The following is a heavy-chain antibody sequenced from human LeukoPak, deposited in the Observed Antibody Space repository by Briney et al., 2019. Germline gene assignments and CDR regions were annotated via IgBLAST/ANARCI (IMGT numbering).Heavy chain of an antibody. Sequence: SETLSLTCTLSGGSISSGSYYWGWVRQPPGKGLEWIGSGTTCYNPSLKSRVTISVDTSKNQFSLKLTSVTAADTAVYYCARTGGYMVWGVQNWFDPWGQGTLVTVSS. D-gene: IGHD3-10*01. CDR3: ARTGGYMVWGVQNWFDP. CDR2: GTT. J-gene: IGHJ5*02. CDR1: GGSISSGSYY. V-gene: IGHV4-39*01.